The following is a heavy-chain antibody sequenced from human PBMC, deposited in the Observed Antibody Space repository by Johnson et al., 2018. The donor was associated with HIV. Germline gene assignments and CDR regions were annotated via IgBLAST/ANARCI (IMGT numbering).Heavy chain of an antibody. J-gene: IGHJ3*02. CDR2: IYSGDGT. CDR3: ARTSGGDAFDI. Sequence: EVQLVESGGGLVQPGGSLRLSCAASGFTVSGNYMNWVRQAPGKGLEWVSVIYSGDGTYYADSVKGRFTISRDNSKNTLYLQMNSLRAEDTAVYYCARTSGGDAFDIWGQGTMVTVSS. V-gene: IGHV3-66*02. CDR1: GFTVSGNY.